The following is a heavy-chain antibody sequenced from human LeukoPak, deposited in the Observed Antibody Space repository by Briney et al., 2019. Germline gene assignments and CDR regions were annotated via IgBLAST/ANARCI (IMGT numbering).Heavy chain of an antibody. V-gene: IGHV1-8*02. CDR2: MNPNSGNT. J-gene: IGHJ3*02. CDR3: ARAVVVVAATSDAFDI. CDR1: GGTFSSYA. D-gene: IGHD2-15*01. Sequence: ASVKVSCKASGGTFSSYAISWVRQATGQGLEWMGWMNPNSGNTGYAQKFKGRVTMTRNTSISTAYMELSSLRSEDTAVYYCARAVVVVAATSDAFDIWGQGTMVTVSS.